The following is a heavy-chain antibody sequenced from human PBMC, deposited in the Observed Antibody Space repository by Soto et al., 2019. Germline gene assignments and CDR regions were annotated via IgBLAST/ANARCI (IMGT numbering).Heavy chain of an antibody. CDR3: AKETTLYSSSWYLSGMDV. CDR2: ISYDGGNK. V-gene: IGHV3-30*18. D-gene: IGHD6-13*01. Sequence: QVQLVESGGGVVQPGRSLRLSCAASAFTFSSYGMHWFRQAPGKGLEWVALISYDGGNKYYTESVRGRFTISRDNAKNTVYLQMNSLRAEDTAVSFCAKETTLYSSSWYLSGMDVWGQGTTVIVSS. J-gene: IGHJ6*02. CDR1: AFTFSSYG.